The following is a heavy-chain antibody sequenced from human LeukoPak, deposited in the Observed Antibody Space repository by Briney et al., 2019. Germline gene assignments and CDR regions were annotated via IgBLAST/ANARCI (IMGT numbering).Heavy chain of an antibody. J-gene: IGHJ3*02. CDR3: ARASGGYGGDAFDI. V-gene: IGHV3-53*01. D-gene: IGHD4-23*01. Sequence: TGGSLRLSCAASGFTVSSNYMSWVRQAPGKGLEWVSVIYSGGSTYYADSVKGRFTISRDNSKNTLYLQMNSLRAEDTAVYYCARASGGYGGDAFDIWGQGTMVTVSS. CDR1: GFTVSSNY. CDR2: IYSGGST.